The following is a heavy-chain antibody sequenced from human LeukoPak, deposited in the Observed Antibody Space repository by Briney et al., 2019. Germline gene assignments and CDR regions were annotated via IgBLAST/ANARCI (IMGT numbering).Heavy chain of an antibody. J-gene: IGHJ6*03. CDR3: ARAGFRWAKYYYMDV. Sequence: GGSLRLSCAASGFTFSSYAMSWVRQAPGKGLEWVSAISGSGGSTYYADSVKGRFTISRDNSKNTLYLQMNSLRAEDTGVYYCARAGFRWAKYYYMDVWGKGTTVTISS. V-gene: IGHV3-23*01. CDR1: GFTFSSYA. CDR2: ISGSGGST. D-gene: IGHD3-9*01.